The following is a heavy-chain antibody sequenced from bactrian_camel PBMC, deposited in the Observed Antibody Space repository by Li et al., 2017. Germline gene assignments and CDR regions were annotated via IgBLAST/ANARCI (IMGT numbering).Heavy chain of an antibody. D-gene: IGHD3*01. J-gene: IGHJ4*01. CDR2: IGGDHTT. CDR3: ALGSSTSAWTTLSPSAFVY. CDR1: KSTVRISR. Sequence: HVQLVESGGGSVQAGGTLRLSCVASKSTVRISRMAWFRQAPGKEREGVAAIGGDHTTTYVEAVKGRFTISKDNAKNTVYLQMNSLKPEDTGKYYCALGSSTSAWTTLSPSAFVYWGQGTQVTVS. V-gene: IGHV3S53*01.